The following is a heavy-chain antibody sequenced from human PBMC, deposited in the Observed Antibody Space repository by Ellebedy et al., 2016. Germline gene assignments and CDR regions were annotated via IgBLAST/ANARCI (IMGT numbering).Heavy chain of an antibody. CDR3: ARDLGRNSNYLAY. CDR2: INPSVGTT. D-gene: IGHD4-11*01. CDR1: GYTFTGYY. J-gene: IGHJ4*02. Sequence: ASVKVSCKASGYTFTGYYMHWVRQAPGQGLEWMGIINPSVGTTSYAQNFQGRVTMTRDTSTSTVYMELSSLRSDDTAVYYCARDLGRNSNYLAYWGQGTLVTVSS. V-gene: IGHV1-46*01.